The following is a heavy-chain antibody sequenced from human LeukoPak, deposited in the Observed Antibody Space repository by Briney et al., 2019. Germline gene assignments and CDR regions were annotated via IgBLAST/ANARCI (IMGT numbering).Heavy chain of an antibody. CDR2: IYYSGGT. Sequence: SETLSLTCTVSGGSISSYYWSWIRQPPGKGLEWIGYIYYSGGTNYNPSLKSRVTISVDTSKNQFSLKLSSVTAADTAVYYCARERGYSGYAVDWGQGTLVTVSS. V-gene: IGHV4-59*01. CDR1: GGSISSYY. J-gene: IGHJ4*02. D-gene: IGHD5-12*01. CDR3: ARERGYSGYAVD.